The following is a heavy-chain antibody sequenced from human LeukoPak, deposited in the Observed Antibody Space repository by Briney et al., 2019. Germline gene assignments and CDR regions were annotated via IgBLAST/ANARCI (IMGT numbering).Heavy chain of an antibody. Sequence: GGSLRLSCAASGFTFSNYGMAWVRQAPGKGLEWVSTIAVVGGNTHYADSVEGRFTISRQDSNNALHLQLNSLRAEDTAIYYCARDCCSGGGPLEIWGQGNLVNVS. V-gene: IGHV3-23*01. CDR1: GFTFSNYG. CDR3: ARDCCSGGGPLEI. D-gene: IGHD2-15*01. J-gene: IGHJ4*02. CDR2: IAVVGGNT.